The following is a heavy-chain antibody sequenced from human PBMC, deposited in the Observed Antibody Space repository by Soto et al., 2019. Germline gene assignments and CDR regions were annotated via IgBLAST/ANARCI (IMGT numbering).Heavy chain of an antibody. D-gene: IGHD3-3*01. V-gene: IGHV3-23*01. CDR1: GFTFSSYA. J-gene: IGHJ4*02. CDR2: ISGSGGST. CDR3: AMRSHYDFWSGYPRFVY. Sequence: GGSLRLSCAASGFTFSSYAMSWVRQAPGKGLEWVSAISGSGGSTYYADSVKGRFTISRDNSKNTLYLQMNSLRAEDTAVYYCAMRSHYDFWSGYPRFVYWGQGTLVTVSS.